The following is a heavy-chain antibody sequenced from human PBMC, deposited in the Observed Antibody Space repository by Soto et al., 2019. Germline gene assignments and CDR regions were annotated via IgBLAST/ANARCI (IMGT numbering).Heavy chain of an antibody. V-gene: IGHV4-59*01. D-gene: IGHD3-10*01. Sequence: QVQLQESGPGLVKPSETLSLTCTVSGASITTYYWSWIRQPPGKGLEFIGYIFYNGNTNYNPSLKSRVTISRDTSKNRFSLSLSSVTAADTAIYYCARDPAEGGYYFDYWGQGSLVTVSS. CDR2: IFYNGNT. CDR3: ARDPAEGGYYFDY. CDR1: GASITTYY. J-gene: IGHJ4*02.